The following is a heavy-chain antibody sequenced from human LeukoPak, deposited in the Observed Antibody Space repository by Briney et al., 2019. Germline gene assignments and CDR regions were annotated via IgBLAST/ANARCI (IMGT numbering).Heavy chain of an antibody. J-gene: IGHJ4*02. CDR3: VRASGPFDS. Sequence: CLRLSSAASGFTFTVYGMHWVRQAPSKLREWVAVIWKNGSNKYCGDSVKGRFTISRDNSKNTLYLQMNSLRAEDTAVYSCVRASGPFDSWGKGTLVTFSS. D-gene: IGHD3-10*01. CDR1: GFTFTVYG. V-gene: IGHV3-33*01. CDR2: IWKNGSNK.